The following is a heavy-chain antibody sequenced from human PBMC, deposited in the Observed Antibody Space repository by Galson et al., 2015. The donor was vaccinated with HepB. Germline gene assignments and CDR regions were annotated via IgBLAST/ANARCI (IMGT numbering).Heavy chain of an antibody. CDR2: IYPGDSDT. D-gene: IGHD4-17*01. CDR1: GYSFTSYW. J-gene: IGHJ6*02. V-gene: IGHV5-51*01. Sequence: QSGAEVKKPGESLKISCKGSGYSFTSYWIGWVRQMPGKGLEWMGIIYPGDSDTRYSPSFQGQVTISADKSISTAYLQWSSLKASDTAMYYCARLHGDSTLMAYYYYGMDVWGQGTTVTVSS. CDR3: ARLHGDSTLMAYYYYGMDV.